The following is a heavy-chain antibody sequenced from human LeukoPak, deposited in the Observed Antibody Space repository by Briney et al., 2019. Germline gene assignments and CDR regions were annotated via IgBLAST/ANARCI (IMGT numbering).Heavy chain of an antibody. Sequence: GGSLRLSCAASGFTFSSYDMNWVRQAPGKGLEWVSEISGSGGTTYYADSVKGRFTISRDNAKNSLYLQMNSLGAEDTAVYYCAVRFDYWGQGILVTVSS. CDR1: GFTFSSYD. D-gene: IGHD3-16*02. V-gene: IGHV3-23*01. CDR3: AVRFDY. J-gene: IGHJ4*02. CDR2: ISGSGGTT.